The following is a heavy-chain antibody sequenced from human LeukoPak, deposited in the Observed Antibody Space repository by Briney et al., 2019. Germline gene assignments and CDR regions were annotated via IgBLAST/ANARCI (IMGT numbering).Heavy chain of an antibody. D-gene: IGHD2/OR15-2a*01. CDR1: GGSFSGYY. J-gene: IGHJ4*02. CDR2: IFYSGTT. CDR3: ATQILLCHYY. V-gene: IGHV4-34*12. Sequence: AETLSLTCAVYGGSFSGYYWSWIRQPPGKGLEWIGTIFYSGTTYYNPSLKSRVTISVDTSKNQFSLKLSSVTAADTAVYYCATQILLCHYYWGQGTLVTVSS.